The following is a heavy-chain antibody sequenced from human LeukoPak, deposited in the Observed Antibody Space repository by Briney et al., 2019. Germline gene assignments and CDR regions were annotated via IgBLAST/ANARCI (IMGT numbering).Heavy chain of an antibody. Sequence: PSETLSLTCTVSGGSIISGSYYWRWIRQPGGKGLEWIGRFYTSGSTRYNPSLKSRVTISLDTSKNQFSLKLSSVTAADTAVYCCASGDVDTVIDYWGQGSLVTVSS. CDR2: FYTSGST. CDR1: GGSIISGSYY. J-gene: IGHJ4*02. D-gene: IGHD5-18*01. V-gene: IGHV4-61*02. CDR3: ASGDVDTVIDY.